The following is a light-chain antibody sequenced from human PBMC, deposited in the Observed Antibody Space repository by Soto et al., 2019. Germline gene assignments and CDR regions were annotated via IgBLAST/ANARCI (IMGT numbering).Light chain of an antibody. CDR3: QQYDSWPPYT. V-gene: IGKV3-15*01. CDR1: QSVSSH. Sequence: EIVLTQSPATLSVSPGERAILSCRASQSVSSHLAWYQQKPGQAPRLLIHDATIRDTGVPARFSGSGSATEFTLTISSLQPEDFAVYYCQQYDSWPPYTFGQGTKLEIK. CDR2: DAT. J-gene: IGKJ2*01.